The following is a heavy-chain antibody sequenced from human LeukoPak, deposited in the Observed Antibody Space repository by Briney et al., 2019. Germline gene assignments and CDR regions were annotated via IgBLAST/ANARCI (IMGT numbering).Heavy chain of an antibody. D-gene: IGHD2-8*01. CDR2: IIPIFGTS. Sequence: SVKVSCKASGGTFSGYAINWARQAPGQGLEWMGGIIPIFGTSNYAQRFQGRVTISADESTSTAYMELSSLRSEDTAVYYCASPMVYDTYYYYHGMDVWGQGTTVTVSS. J-gene: IGHJ6*02. V-gene: IGHV1-69*13. CDR3: ASPMVYDTYYYYHGMDV. CDR1: GGTFSGYA.